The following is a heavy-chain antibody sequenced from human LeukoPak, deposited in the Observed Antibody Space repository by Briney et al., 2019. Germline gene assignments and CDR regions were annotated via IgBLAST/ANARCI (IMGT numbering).Heavy chain of an antibody. CDR2: IYSGGST. CDR3: ARDVDFWSGYYPAD. Sequence: PGGSLRLSCAASGFTVSSNYMSWVRQAPGKGLEWVSVIYSGGSTYYADSVKGRFTISRDNSENTLYLQMNSLRAEDTAVYYCARDVDFWSGYYPADWGQGTLVTVSS. J-gene: IGHJ4*02. D-gene: IGHD3-3*01. CDR1: GFTVSSNY. V-gene: IGHV3-53*01.